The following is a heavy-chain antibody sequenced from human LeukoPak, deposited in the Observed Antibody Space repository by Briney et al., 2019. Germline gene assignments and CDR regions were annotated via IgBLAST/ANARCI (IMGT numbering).Heavy chain of an antibody. Sequence: SETLSLTRAVYGGSFSGYYWSWIRQPPGEGLEWIGEINHSGSTNYNPSLKSRVTISVDTSKDQFSLKLSSVTAADMAVYYCAXXGVQLWLDYMDVWGKGTTVTISS. J-gene: IGHJ6*03. V-gene: IGHV4-34*01. CDR3: AXXGVQLWLDYMDV. CDR1: GGSFSGYY. CDR2: INHSGST. D-gene: IGHD5-18*01.